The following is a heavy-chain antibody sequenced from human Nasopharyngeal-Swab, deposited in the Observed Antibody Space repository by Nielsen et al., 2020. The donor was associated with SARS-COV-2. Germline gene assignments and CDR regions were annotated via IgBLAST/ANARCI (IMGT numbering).Heavy chain of an antibody. CDR2: ISSSTNFI. CDR1: GFTFSTYN. D-gene: IGHD2-21*01. V-gene: IGHV3-21*04. CDR3: ARVLFLDDAFDV. Sequence: GESLKISCAASGFTFSTYNMNWVRQAPGKGLEWVSSISSSTNFIYYADSVRGRFTIFRDNAKSSLYLQMNSLRADDAAVYHCARVLFLDDAFDVWGQGAMVTVSS. J-gene: IGHJ3*01.